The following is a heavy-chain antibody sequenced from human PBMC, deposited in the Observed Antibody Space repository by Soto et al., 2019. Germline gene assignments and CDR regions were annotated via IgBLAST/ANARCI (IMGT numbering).Heavy chain of an antibody. CDR2: IRSKANSHAT. Sequence: GGTLRLSCAASGFTFSGSAMHWVRKDSGKGLEWVGRIRSKANSHATAYVASVKGRFTISRDDSKNTAYLQMNSLKTEDTAVYYCTIHDLNYVHFDYWGQGTLVTVTS. J-gene: IGHJ4*02. CDR3: TIHDLNYVHFDY. D-gene: IGHD1-7*01. V-gene: IGHV3-73*01. CDR1: GFTFSGSA.